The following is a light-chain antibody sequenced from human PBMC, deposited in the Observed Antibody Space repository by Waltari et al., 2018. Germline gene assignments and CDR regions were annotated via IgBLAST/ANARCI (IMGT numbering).Light chain of an antibody. Sequence: EIVMTQPPISPPVTPGEPANISCRSSESLLHTNGYYYLDWYLQRPGQSPQLLIYFGANRASGVADRVSGSASGTDFTLQVSRVEAEDVGVYFCMQGLQIPFTFGQGTRLQI. J-gene: IGKJ2*01. V-gene: IGKV2-28*01. CDR1: ESLLHTNGYYY. CDR3: MQGLQIPFT. CDR2: FGA.